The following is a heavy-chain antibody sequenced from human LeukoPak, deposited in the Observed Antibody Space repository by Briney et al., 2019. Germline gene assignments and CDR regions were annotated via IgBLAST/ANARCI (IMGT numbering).Heavy chain of an antibody. D-gene: IGHD6-13*01. J-gene: IGHJ3*02. CDR1: GGPLSSSSYY. V-gene: IGHV4-39*07. CDR2: IYYSGST. CDR3: ARFIGSSSWYNGDI. Sequence: PSETLSLTCTVSGGPLSSSSYYWGWIRQPPGKGLEWIGSIYYSGSTYYNPSLKSRVTISVDTSKNQFSLKLSSVTAADTAVYYCARFIGSSSWYNGDIWGQGTMVTVSS.